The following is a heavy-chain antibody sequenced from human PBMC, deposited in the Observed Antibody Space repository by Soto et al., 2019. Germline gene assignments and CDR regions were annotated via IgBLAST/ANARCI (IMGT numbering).Heavy chain of an antibody. J-gene: IGHJ3*02. V-gene: IGHV1-69*06. Sequence: SVKVSCKASGGTFSSYAISWVRQAPGQGLEWMGGIIPIFGTANYAQKFQGRVTITADKSTSTAYMELSSLRSEDTAVYYCARVSGSHGAFDIWGQGTMVTVSS. CDR2: IIPIFGTA. D-gene: IGHD6-19*01. CDR3: ARVSGSHGAFDI. CDR1: GGTFSSYA.